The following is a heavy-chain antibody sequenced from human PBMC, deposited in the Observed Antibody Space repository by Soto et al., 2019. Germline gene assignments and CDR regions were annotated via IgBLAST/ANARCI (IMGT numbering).Heavy chain of an antibody. CDR2: ITSRGPTI. J-gene: IGHJ4*02. CDR3: ARTRDSSADFDC. V-gene: IGHV3-48*04. CDR1: GVSITTYN. D-gene: IGHD6-25*01. Sequence: GGSLRLSCAASGVSITTYNVHWVRQAPGKGLEWVSYITSRGPTIYYADSVKGRFTVSRDNAKNSLYLQMNSLRAEDTAVYYCARTRDSSADFDCWGQGTLVTVSS.